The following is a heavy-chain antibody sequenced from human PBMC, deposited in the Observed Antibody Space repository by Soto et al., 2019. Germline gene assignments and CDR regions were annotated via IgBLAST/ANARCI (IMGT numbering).Heavy chain of an antibody. CDR2: IYYGGST. D-gene: IGHD2-21*01. CDR3: ARLGAYYQSLGP. J-gene: IGHJ5*02. Sequence: PSETLSLTCTFSGSSISSSSFYWGWLRHTPGRGLEWVGYIYYGGSTSYNPPLKGRVTISLEASKSQFSLRLNSVTAADTAVYYCARLGAYYQSLGPWGPETLVTVSS. V-gene: IGHV4-61*05. CDR1: GSSISSSSFY.